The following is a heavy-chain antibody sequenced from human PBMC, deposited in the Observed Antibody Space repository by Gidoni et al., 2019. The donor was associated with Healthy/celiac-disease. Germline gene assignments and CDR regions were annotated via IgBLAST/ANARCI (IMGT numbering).Heavy chain of an antibody. V-gene: IGHV3-73*01. CDR3: TYYYDSSGPLWY. Sequence: EVQLVASGGGLVQPGGSLKLSCAASGFTFSGSAMHWVRQASGKGLEWVGGIRSKANSYATAYAASVKGRFTISRDDSKNTAYLQMNSLKTEDTAVYYCTYYYDSSGPLWYWGQGTLVTVSS. J-gene: IGHJ4*02. CDR2: IRSKANSYAT. CDR1: GFTFSGSA. D-gene: IGHD3-22*01.